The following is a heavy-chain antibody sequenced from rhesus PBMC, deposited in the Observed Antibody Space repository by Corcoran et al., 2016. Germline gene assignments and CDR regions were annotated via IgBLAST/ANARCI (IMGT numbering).Heavy chain of an antibody. CDR2: IYGSGSNT. CDR3: ARQGAYYSGSYYYFLDY. J-gene: IGHJ4*01. Sequence: QVQLQESGPGLVKPLETLSLTCAVSGGSISSHYWSWIRQPPGKGLDGIGDIYGSGSNTNYKPPLKMRDTLSVDTSKNQVCRKLSSVTAEDTAVYDGARQGAYYSGSYYYFLDYWGQGVLVTVSS. D-gene: IGHD3-16*01. V-gene: IGHV4S11*01. CDR1: GGSISSHY.